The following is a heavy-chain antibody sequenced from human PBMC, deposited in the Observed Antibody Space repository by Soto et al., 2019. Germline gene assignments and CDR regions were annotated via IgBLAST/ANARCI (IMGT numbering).Heavy chain of an antibody. CDR3: ARSRYYYDSSGYYESPHYYYYGMDV. CDR1: GYSFTSYW. CDR2: IYPGDSDT. D-gene: IGHD3-22*01. Sequence: EVQLVQSGAEVKKPGESLKISCKGSGYSFTSYWIGWVRQMPGKGLEWMGIIYPGDSDTRYSPSFQGQVTISADKSISTAYLQWSSLKASDTAMYYCARSRYYYDSSGYYESPHYYYYGMDVWGQGTTVTVSS. J-gene: IGHJ6*02. V-gene: IGHV5-51*01.